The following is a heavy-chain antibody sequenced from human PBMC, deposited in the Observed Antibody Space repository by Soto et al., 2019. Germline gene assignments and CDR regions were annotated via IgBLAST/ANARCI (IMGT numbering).Heavy chain of an antibody. CDR1: GGSVLSTNW. Sequence: QVQLQESGPGLVKPSGTLSLSCGVSGGSVLSTNWWTWVRQPPGKGLEWIGEIYHSGSTNYNPSLVGRVTRSLDKSKNQFSLHLSPMTAADTAVYYCARLYSTRHNSDGLDVWGQGTPVTVS. V-gene: IGHV4-4*02. CDR2: IYHSGST. CDR3: ARLYSTRHNSDGLDV. J-gene: IGHJ6*02. D-gene: IGHD6-13*01.